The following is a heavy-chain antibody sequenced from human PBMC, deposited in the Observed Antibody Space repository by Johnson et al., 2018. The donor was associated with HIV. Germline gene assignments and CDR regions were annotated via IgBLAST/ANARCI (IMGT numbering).Heavy chain of an antibody. CDR3: APYRAFGAAPTWAFDF. D-gene: IGHD3-3*01. V-gene: IGHV3-13*01. J-gene: IGHJ3*01. CDR1: GFTFSSYD. CDR2: IGTAGDT. Sequence: VQLVESGGGVVQPGRSLRLSCAASGFTFSSYDMHWVRQATGKGLEWVSGIGTAGDTYYPDSVKGRFTISRDNSKNSLYLRMNSLRAEDTAMYYCAPYRAFGAAPTWAFDFWGQGTMVTVSS.